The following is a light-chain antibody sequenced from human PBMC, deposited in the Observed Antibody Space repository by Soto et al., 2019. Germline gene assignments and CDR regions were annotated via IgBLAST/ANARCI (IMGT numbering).Light chain of an antibody. J-gene: IGKJ1*01. CDR3: QQYNKWPLT. Sequence: ELLMPQSPNPLSVSPGERSTLSCVASQSFSIDLAWYQQTPGKAPRLLIYGASTRATGIPVRFSGSASGTEFTLTISSLQSEDFTVYYCQQYNKWPLTFGQGTKVDIK. CDR2: GAS. V-gene: IGKV3-15*01. CDR1: QSFSID.